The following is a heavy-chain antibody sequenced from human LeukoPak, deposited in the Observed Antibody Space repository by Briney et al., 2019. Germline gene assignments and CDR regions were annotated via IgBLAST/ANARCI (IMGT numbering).Heavy chain of an antibody. D-gene: IGHD1-14*01. CDR2: ISAYDGRT. J-gene: IGHJ4*02. CDR3: ARDPSNTVGRNIYFDY. V-gene: IGHV1-18*01. Sequence: VASVKVSCKASGFAFNKYGFSWVRQAPGQGPEWLGWISAYDGRTNYAQNLQGRLTLTTDTSTTTAYVELRSLTSDDTAVYYCARDPSNTVGRNIYFDYWGQGTQVTVSS. CDR1: GFAFNKYG.